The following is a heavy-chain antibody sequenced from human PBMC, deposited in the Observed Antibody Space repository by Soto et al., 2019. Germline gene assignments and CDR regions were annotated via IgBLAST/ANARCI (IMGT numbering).Heavy chain of an antibody. J-gene: IGHJ4*02. Sequence: SVKVSCKASGFTFTSSAVQWVRQARGQRLEWIGWIVVGSGNTNYAQKFQERVTITRDMSTSTAYMELSSLRSEDTAVYYCAARYYYDSSGYYYELDYWGQGTLVTVSS. CDR1: GFTFTSSA. D-gene: IGHD3-22*01. CDR3: AARYYYDSSGYYYELDY. CDR2: IVVGSGNT. V-gene: IGHV1-58*01.